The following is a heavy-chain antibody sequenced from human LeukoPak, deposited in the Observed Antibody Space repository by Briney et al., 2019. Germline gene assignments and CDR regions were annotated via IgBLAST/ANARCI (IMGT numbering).Heavy chain of an antibody. D-gene: IGHD2-15*01. CDR1: GSSISRGNY. V-gene: IGHV4-38-2*01. J-gene: IGHJ4*02. Sequence: SETLSLTCGVSGSSISRGNYWGWIRQPPGQGLEWIETIDHRVNTYYNPSLKSRVTLSVDTSKNQFYLNLNSVTAADTAVYFCARGGFCSGPTCYSLWFWGPGTLVTVSS. CDR2: IDHRVNT. CDR3: ARGGFCSGPTCYSLWF.